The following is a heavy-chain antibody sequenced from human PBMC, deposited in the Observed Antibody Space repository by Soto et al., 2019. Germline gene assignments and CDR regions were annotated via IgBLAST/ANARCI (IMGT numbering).Heavy chain of an antibody. Sequence: QVQLVQSGAEVKKSGSSVKVSCKAFGGTFSSYVISWVRQAPGQGLEWMGGIIPVFRTAKYAQRCQGRVSITVDESTTTTYMDLSSLRSEDTAVYFCATGLYGSGSEIWGQGTMVTVSS. CDR2: IIPVFRTA. CDR1: GGTFSSYV. V-gene: IGHV1-69*01. D-gene: IGHD3-10*01. J-gene: IGHJ3*02. CDR3: ATGLYGSGSEI.